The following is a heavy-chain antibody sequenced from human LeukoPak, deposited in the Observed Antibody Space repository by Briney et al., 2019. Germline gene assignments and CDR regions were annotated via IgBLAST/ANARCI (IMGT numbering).Heavy chain of an antibody. J-gene: IGHJ4*02. Sequence: GESLKISCKGSGYSFTSYRISWVRQMPGKGLEWMGRIDPSDSYTNYSPSFQGHVTISADKSISTAYLQWSSLKASDTAMYYCARRIRYSGYDPSFDYWGQGTLVTVSS. CDR2: IDPSDSYT. CDR1: GYSFTSYR. CDR3: ARRIRYSGYDPSFDY. D-gene: IGHD5-12*01. V-gene: IGHV5-10-1*01.